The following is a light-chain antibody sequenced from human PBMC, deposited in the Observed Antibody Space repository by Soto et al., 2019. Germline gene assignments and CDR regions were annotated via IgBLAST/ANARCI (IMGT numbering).Light chain of an antibody. V-gene: IGLV2-14*01. J-gene: IGLJ2*01. CDR3: SSYINTSLV. Sequence: QSALTQPASVSGSPGQSITISCTGSSSDIGDYNYVSWYQQHPGKAPKVMIYDVNNRPSGVSNRFSGSKSGNTASLTISGLQAEDEADYYCSSYINTSLVFGGGTQLTVL. CDR2: DVN. CDR1: SSDIGDYNY.